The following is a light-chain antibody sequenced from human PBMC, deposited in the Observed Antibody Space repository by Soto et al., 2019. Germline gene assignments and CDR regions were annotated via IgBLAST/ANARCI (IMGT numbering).Light chain of an antibody. J-gene: IGKJ2*01. V-gene: IGKV1-5*01. CDR3: QQYNNYYT. CDR1: QSISGS. Sequence: DIQMTQSPSTLSASVGDRVTITCRASQSISGSLAWYQQKPGKAPKFLIYDASSLESGVPSRFSGSGSGTEFTLTISSLQPDDFATYYCQQYNNYYTFGQGTKLEIK. CDR2: DAS.